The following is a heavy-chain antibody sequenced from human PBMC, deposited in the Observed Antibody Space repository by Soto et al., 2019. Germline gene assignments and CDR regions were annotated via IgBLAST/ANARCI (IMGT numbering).Heavy chain of an antibody. CDR3: AKDGEGYDFWSGVTIFDY. J-gene: IGHJ4*02. CDR2: ISGSGGST. D-gene: IGHD3-3*01. CDR1: GFTFSSYA. Sequence: EVQLLESGGGLVQPGGSLRLSCAASGFTFSSYAMSWVRQAPGKGLEWVSAISGSGGSTYYADSVKGRFTISRDNSKNTLYLQMNSLRAEDTAVYYCAKDGEGYDFWSGVTIFDYWGQGTLVTVSS. V-gene: IGHV3-23*01.